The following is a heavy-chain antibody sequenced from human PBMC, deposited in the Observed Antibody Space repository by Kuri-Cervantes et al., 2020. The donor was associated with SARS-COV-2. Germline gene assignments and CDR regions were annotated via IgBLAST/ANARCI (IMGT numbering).Heavy chain of an antibody. CDR1: GFTFSDYY. CDR3: ARAGFDIVVVPAAMVDY. Sequence: GESLKISCAASGFTFSDYYMSWIRQAPGKGLGWVSYISSSGSTIYYADSVKGRFTISRDNAKNSLYLQMNSLRAEDTAVYYCARAGFDIVVVPAAMVDYWGQGTLVTVSS. CDR2: ISSSGSTI. J-gene: IGHJ4*02. D-gene: IGHD2-2*01. V-gene: IGHV3-11*04.